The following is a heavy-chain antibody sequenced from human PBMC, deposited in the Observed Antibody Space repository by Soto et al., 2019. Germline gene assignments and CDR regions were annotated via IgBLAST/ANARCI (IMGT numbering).Heavy chain of an antibody. CDR2: ISSSGSTI. CDR1: GFTFSSYE. CDR3: ARDHSSGWYSWFDP. D-gene: IGHD6-19*01. V-gene: IGHV3-48*03. Sequence: EVQLVESGGGLVQPGGSLRLSCADSGFTFSSYEMNWVRQAPGKGLEWVSYISSSGSTIYYADSVKGRFTISRDNAKNSLYLQMNSLRAEDTAVYYCARDHSSGWYSWFDPWGQGTLVTVSS. J-gene: IGHJ5*02.